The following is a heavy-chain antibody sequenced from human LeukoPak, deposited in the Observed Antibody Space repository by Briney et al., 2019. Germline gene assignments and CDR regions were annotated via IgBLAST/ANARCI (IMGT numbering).Heavy chain of an antibody. CDR2: INQDGSEK. J-gene: IGHJ1*01. CDR3: ARNCSSTRCLRY. CDR1: GFTFSPYW. D-gene: IGHD2-2*01. V-gene: IGHV3-7*04. Sequence: GGSLRLSCAASGFTFSPYWMSWVRQAPGKGLAWVANINQDGSEKDYVDSGKGRFTISRDNTQNSLSLQMNSLRAEDTAVYYCARNCSSTRCLRYWGQGALVTVSS.